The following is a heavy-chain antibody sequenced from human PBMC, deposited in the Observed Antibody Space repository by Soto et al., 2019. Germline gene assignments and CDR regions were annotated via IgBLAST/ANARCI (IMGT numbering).Heavy chain of an antibody. CDR2: ISWDGGST. Sequence: GGSLRLSCAASGFTFDDYTMHWVRQAPGKGLEWVSLISWDGGSTYYADSVKGRFTISRDNSKNSLYLQMNSLRTEDTALYYCAKDMGLEGVSPSFDYWGQGTLVTVSS. D-gene: IGHD3-3*01. J-gene: IGHJ4*02. CDR3: AKDMGLEGVSPSFDY. V-gene: IGHV3-43*01. CDR1: GFTFDDYT.